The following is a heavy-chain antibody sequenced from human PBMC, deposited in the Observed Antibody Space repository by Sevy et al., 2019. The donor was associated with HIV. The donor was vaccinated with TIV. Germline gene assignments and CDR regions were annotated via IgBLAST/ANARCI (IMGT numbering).Heavy chain of an antibody. J-gene: IGHJ3*02. Sequence: GGSLRLSCAASGFTFSSYAMSWVRQAPGKGLEWVSDISGSGGSTSYADSVKGRFTISRDNSKNTLYLQMNSLRAEDTAVYYCAKGWGGQWLVRAFDIWGQGTMVTVSS. D-gene: IGHD6-19*01. CDR2: ISGSGGST. CDR3: AKGWGGQWLVRAFDI. V-gene: IGHV3-23*01. CDR1: GFTFSSYA.